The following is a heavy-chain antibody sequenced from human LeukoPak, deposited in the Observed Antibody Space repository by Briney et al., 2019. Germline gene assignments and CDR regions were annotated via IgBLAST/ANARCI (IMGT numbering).Heavy chain of an antibody. CDR3: VRTPPNWGADF. V-gene: IGHV1-8*01. CDR1: GYTFTSYD. J-gene: IGHJ4*02. CDR2: MSPNSGNT. Sequence: ASVRVSCKASGYTFTSYDINWMRQATGQGLEWMGWMSPNSGNTGYAQKFQGRVTMTRDTSTGTAYLELSSLRSEDSAVYYCVRTPPNWGADFWGQGTLVTVSS. D-gene: IGHD7-27*01.